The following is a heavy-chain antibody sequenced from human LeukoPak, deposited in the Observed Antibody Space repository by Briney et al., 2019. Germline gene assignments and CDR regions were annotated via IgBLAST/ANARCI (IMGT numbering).Heavy chain of an antibody. CDR3: TTDLDIVVVPAATGY. V-gene: IGHV3-15*01. J-gene: IGHJ4*02. CDR2: IKSKTDGGTT. D-gene: IGHD2-2*01. Sequence: GGSLRLSCAASGFTFSNAWMSWVRQAPGKGLEWVGRIKSKTDGGTTDYAAPVKGRFTISRDDSKNTLYLQMNSLKTEDTAVYYCTTDLDIVVVPAATGYWGQGTLVTVSS. CDR1: GFTFSNAW.